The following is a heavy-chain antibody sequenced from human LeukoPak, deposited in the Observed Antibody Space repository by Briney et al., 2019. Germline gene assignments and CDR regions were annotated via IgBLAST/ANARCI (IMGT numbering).Heavy chain of an antibody. J-gene: IGHJ4*02. V-gene: IGHV1-2*02. CDR1: GYTFTGYY. CDR2: INPNSGGT. CDR3: ARDWASGYGVAKKYYFDY. D-gene: IGHD5-12*01. Sequence: ASVKVSCKASGYTFTGYYMHWVRQAPRQGLEWMGWINPNSGGTNYAQKFQGRVTMTRDTSISTAYMELSRLRSDDTAVYYCARDWASGYGVAKKYYFDYWGQGTLVTVSS.